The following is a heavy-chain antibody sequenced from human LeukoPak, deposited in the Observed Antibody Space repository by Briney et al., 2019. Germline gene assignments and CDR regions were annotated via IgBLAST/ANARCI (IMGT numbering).Heavy chain of an antibody. V-gene: IGHV4-59*01. CDR1: GGSINNYY. J-gene: IGHJ4*02. Sequence: SETLSLTCTVSGGSINNYYWSWIRQPPGKGPEYIGYIYYSGSANYNPSLKSRVTISVDPSKNQFSLKLSSVTAADTAVYYCARNGDYYEKSGYYYLFDFWGQGTLVTVSS. CDR3: ARNGDYYEKSGYYYLFDF. CDR2: IYYSGSA. D-gene: IGHD3-22*01.